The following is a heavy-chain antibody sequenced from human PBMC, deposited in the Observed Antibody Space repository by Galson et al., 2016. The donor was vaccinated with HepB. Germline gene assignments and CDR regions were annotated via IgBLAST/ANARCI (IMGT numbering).Heavy chain of an antibody. Sequence: ATLSLTCTVSGASVSSTGYYWSWIRQPPGKGLEWIGYIFYFDNTNYNPSLKSRVTISVDTSKNQLSLKLNSVTAADTAVYYCASDSTYGNFWGQGTLATVSS. J-gene: IGHJ4*02. CDR1: GASVSSTGYY. CDR2: IFYFDNT. D-gene: IGHD3-10*01. V-gene: IGHV4-61*08. CDR3: ASDSTYGNF.